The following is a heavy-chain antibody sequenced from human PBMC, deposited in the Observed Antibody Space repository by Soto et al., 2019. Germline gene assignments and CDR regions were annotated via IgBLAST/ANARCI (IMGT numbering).Heavy chain of an antibody. Sequence: QVQLQESGPGLVKPSETLSLTCTVSGGSISSYYWSWIRQPPGKGLEWIGYIYYSGSTNYNPSLKSRVTIAVDTTKNQFSLKVSSVTAADTAVYYGERVPYCGGDCYFDYWGQGHLVTVSS. D-gene: IGHD2-21*01. CDR3: ERVPYCGGDCYFDY. J-gene: IGHJ4*02. CDR1: GGSISSYY. V-gene: IGHV4-59*01. CDR2: IYYSGST.